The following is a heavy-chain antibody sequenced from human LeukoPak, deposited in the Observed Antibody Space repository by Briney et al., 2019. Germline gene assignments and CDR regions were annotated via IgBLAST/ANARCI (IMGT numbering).Heavy chain of an antibody. CDR1: GFTFDDYG. V-gene: IGHV3-20*04. CDR3: AREIGLYCSSTSCHHYYMDV. D-gene: IGHD2-2*01. CDR2: INWKGGST. J-gene: IGHJ6*03. Sequence: GGSLRLSCAASGFTFDDYGMSWVRQAPGKGLEWVSGINWKGGSTGYADSVKGRFTISRDNAKNSLYLQMNSLRAEDTALYYCAREIGLYCSSTSCHHYYMDVWGKGTTVTVSS.